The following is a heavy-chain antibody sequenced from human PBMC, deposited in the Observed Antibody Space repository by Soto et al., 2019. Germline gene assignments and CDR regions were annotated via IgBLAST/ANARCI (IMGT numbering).Heavy chain of an antibody. J-gene: IGHJ4*02. CDR2: IYHSGGG. D-gene: IGHD5-18*01. V-gene: IGHV4-31*03. CDR1: GVSVISGGHY. CDR3: NAFMLDTTPL. Sequence: SETLSLSCSVSGVSVISGGHYWNWIRQFPGKGLEWIGYIYHSGGGYYNPSLKSRASMSVGTSKNEFSLRLASVTAADTAVYYCNAFMLDTTPLWGLGTLVTVSS.